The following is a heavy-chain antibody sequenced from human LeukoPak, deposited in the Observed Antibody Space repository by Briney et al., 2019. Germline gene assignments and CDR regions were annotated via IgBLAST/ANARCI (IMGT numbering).Heavy chain of an antibody. CDR2: IIAYNGYT. J-gene: IGHJ3*02. V-gene: IGHV1-18*01. CDR3: ARDGHRRYHYDGSGREDAFDI. CDR1: SYTFTNYG. Sequence: GASVTVSCKASSYTFTNYGISWVRQAPGQGREWMGWIIAYNGYTKYAQKFQGRVTITTDPSTSTAYMELRSLSSADTAVYCCARDGHRRYHYDGSGREDAFDIWGQGTMVTVSS. D-gene: IGHD3-22*01.